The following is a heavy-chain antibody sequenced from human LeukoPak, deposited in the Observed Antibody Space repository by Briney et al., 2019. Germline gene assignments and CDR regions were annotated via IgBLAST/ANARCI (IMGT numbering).Heavy chain of an antibody. CDR3: ASSLSPQIMVRGVIKETYYYYMDV. J-gene: IGHJ6*03. CDR1: GGTFSSYA. Sequence: SVKVSCKASGGTFSSYAISWVRQAPGQGLEWMGGIIPIFGTANYAQKFQGRVTITTDESTSTAYMELSSLRSEATAVYYCASSLSPQIMVRGVIKETYYYYMDVWGKGTTVAVSS. V-gene: IGHV1-69*05. D-gene: IGHD3-10*01. CDR2: IIPIFGTA.